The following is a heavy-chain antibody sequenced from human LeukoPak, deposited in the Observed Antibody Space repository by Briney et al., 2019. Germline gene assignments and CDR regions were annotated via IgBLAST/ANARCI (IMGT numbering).Heavy chain of an antibody. V-gene: IGHV4-59*01. J-gene: IGHJ4*02. D-gene: IGHD1-26*01. CDR2: IYYSGST. Sequence: SETLSLTCTVSGGSISSYYWTWIRQPPGKGLEWIGYIYYSGSTNYNPSLKSRVTISVDTSKNQFSLKLTSVTAADTAVYYCARGVNSGYFDYWGQGTLVTVSS. CDR1: GGSISSYY. CDR3: ARGVNSGYFDY.